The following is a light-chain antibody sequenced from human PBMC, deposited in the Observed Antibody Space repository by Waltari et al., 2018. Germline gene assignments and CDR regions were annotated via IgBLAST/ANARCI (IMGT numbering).Light chain of an antibody. V-gene: IGKV3-11*01. CDR2: DAS. J-gene: IGKJ2*01. CDR1: QSVSSY. Sequence: EIVLTQSPATLSLSPGERATLSCRARQSVSSYLAWYQQKPGQAPRLLIYDASNRATGIPARFSGSGSGTDFTLTISILEPEEFAVYYCQQRSNWPPGMYTFGQGTKLEIK. CDR3: QQRSNWPPGMYT.